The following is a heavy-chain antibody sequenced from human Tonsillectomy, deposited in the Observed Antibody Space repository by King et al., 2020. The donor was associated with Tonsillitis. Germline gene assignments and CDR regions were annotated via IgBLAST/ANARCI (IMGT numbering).Heavy chain of an antibody. V-gene: IGHV4-59*08. J-gene: IGHJ4*02. Sequence: QLQESGPGLVKPSETLSLTCSVSGGSIGTYYWSWIRQPPGKGLEWIGYIYYSGTTSYNPSLMSRLTMSVDTSKNQFSLKLSSVTAADTAVYYCARLDDIFDTSGHKYYFDYWGQGTLVTVSS. CDR2: IYYSGTT. CDR3: ARLDDIFDTSGHKYYFDY. CDR1: GGSIGTYY. D-gene: IGHD3-22*01.